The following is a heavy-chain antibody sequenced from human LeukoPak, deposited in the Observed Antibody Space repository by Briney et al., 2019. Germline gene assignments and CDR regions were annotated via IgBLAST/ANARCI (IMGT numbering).Heavy chain of an antibody. J-gene: IGHJ6*03. V-gene: IGHV4-39*07. CDR1: GGSISSSSYY. CDR2: IYYSGST. Sequence: SETLSLTCTVSGGSISSSSYYWGWIRQPPGEGLEWIGSIYYSGSTYYNPSLKSRVTISVDTSKNQFSLKLSSVTAAGTAVYYCARNNYYYYYMDVWGKGTTVTVSS. CDR3: ARNNYYYYYMDV.